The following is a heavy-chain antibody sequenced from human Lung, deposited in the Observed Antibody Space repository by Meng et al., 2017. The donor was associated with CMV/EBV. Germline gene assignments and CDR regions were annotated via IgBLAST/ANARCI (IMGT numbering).Heavy chain of an antibody. CDR2: ITGDSTYK. CDR1: GFTFGSHS. J-gene: IGHJ3*01. D-gene: IGHD3-3*01. Sequence: GESXKISCAASGFTFGSHSMNWVRQAPGKGLEWVSSITGDSTYKHYADSLKGRFTISRDNAKNSLYLQMNSLRAEDTAVYYCARDSDDYDFWSAYYTDAFDFWGQGTMVTGSS. V-gene: IGHV3-21*01. CDR3: ARDSDDYDFWSAYYTDAFDF.